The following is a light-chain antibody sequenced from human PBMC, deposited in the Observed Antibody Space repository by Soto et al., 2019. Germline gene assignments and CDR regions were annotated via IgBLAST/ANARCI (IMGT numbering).Light chain of an antibody. V-gene: IGKV3-20*01. CDR3: QQYATSPCT. Sequence: EIELTQSPGTLSLSPGQGATLFCRASQSVTSNKLAWYQHKVGQAPRLRLYDASRRATGIPDRFSGSGSGTDFSLTISKLAPEDFAEYFCQQYATSPCTFGQGTKLE. CDR2: DAS. CDR1: QSVTSNK. J-gene: IGKJ2*02.